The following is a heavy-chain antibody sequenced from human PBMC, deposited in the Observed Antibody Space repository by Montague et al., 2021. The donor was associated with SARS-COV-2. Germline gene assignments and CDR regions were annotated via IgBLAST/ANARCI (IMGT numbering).Heavy chain of an antibody. Sequence: SETLSLTCAVYGESYNPCGQSFNNYHWGWIRQSQGKGLEWIGDIKRGNTKYNPSLGSRVTISADTAKKKLSLMLTSVTAADTAVYYCAGRPAPLLHLDWSRRHLDYYGMDVWGQGTAVTVSS. J-gene: IGHJ6*02. D-gene: IGHD3/OR15-3a*01. V-gene: IGHV4-34*12. CDR1: GESYNPCGQSFNNYH. CDR3: AGRPAPLLHLDWSRRHLDYYGMDV. CDR2: IKRGNT.